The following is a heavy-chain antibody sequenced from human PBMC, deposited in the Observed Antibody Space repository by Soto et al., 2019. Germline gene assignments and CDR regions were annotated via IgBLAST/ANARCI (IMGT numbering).Heavy chain of an antibody. V-gene: IGHV4-59*08. CDR3: ARQQGGEFPKGSCIDV. Sequence: QVHLQESGPGLVKPSETLSLTCTVSGDSISRYYWSWIRLSPGKGLDWIGYIYYSGETNYNPSVKRRANISGNRTKNQFSLKLSSVTAADTAVYYCARQQGGEFPKGSCIDVWGQGTTVTVSS. D-gene: IGHD3-10*01. J-gene: IGHJ6*02. CDR2: IYYSGET. CDR1: GDSISRYY.